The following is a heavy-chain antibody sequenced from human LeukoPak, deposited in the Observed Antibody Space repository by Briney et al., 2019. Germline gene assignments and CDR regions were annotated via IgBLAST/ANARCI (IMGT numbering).Heavy chain of an antibody. D-gene: IGHD3-10*01. Sequence: GGSLRLSCAASGFTFSSYAMHWVRQAPGKGLEWVAVLSYDGSNKWYADSVKGRFTVSRDNSKNMVYLQMNSLRAEDTAVYYCARDITFDYWGPGTLVTVSS. CDR3: ARDITFDY. CDR2: LSYDGSNK. V-gene: IGHV3-30-3*01. CDR1: GFTFSSYA. J-gene: IGHJ4*02.